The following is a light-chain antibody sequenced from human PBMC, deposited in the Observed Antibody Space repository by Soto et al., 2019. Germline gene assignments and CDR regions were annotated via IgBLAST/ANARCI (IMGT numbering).Light chain of an antibody. Sequence: QPVLTQPPSVSGAPGQRVTISCTGSSSNIGAGFDVQWYQQLPGTAPKLLIYGNSHRPSGVPDRFSGSKSGTSASLAITGLQAEDEADYYCQSYDSSLIWVFGGGTKLTVL. CDR1: SSNIGAGFD. V-gene: IGLV1-40*01. J-gene: IGLJ3*02. CDR3: QSYDSSLIWV. CDR2: GNS.